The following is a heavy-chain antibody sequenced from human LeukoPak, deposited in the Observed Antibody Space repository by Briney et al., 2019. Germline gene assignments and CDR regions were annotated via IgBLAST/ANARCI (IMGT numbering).Heavy chain of an antibody. CDR1: GYSISSGYY. Sequence: SETLSLTCAVSGYSISSGYYWGWIRQPPGKGLECIGSIYHSGSTYYNPSLKSRVTISVDTSKNQFSLKLSSVTAADTAVYYCARTSYYYDSSGYSHFDYWGQGTLVTVSS. CDR3: ARTSYYYDSSGYSHFDY. J-gene: IGHJ4*02. D-gene: IGHD3-22*01. CDR2: IYHSGST. V-gene: IGHV4-38-2*01.